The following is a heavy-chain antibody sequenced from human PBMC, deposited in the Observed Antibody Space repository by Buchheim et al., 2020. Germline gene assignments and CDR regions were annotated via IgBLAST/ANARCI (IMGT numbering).Heavy chain of an antibody. CDR1: GFTFSSYG. J-gene: IGHJ5*02. V-gene: IGHV3-33*01. Sequence: QVQLVESGGGVVQPGRSLRLSCAASGFTFSSYGMHWVRQAPGKGLEWVAVIWYDGSNKYYADSVKGRFTISRDNSKNKLYLQMNSLRAEDTAVYYCARNNLVVVAATPLGWFDPWGQGTL. CDR2: IWYDGSNK. D-gene: IGHD2-15*01. CDR3: ARNNLVVVAATPLGWFDP.